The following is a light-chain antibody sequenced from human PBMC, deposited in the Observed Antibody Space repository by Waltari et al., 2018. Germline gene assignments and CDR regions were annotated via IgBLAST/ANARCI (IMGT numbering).Light chain of an antibody. CDR3: QSYDSSLSGSYV. V-gene: IGLV1-40*01. CDR2: GNS. J-gene: IGLJ1*01. Sequence: QSVLTQPPSVSGAPGQRVTISCTGSSSNIGAGYDLHWSQQLPGTAPKLLIYGNSNRPSGVPDRFSGSKSGTSASLAITGLQAEDEADYYCQSYDSSLSGSYVFGTGTKVTVL. CDR1: SSNIGAGYD.